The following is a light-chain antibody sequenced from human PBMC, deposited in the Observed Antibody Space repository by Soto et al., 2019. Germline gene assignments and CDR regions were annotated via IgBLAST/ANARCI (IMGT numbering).Light chain of an antibody. V-gene: IGLV2-8*01. CDR2: EVS. CDR1: SSDVGGYNY. CDR3: NSYAGSNNV. J-gene: IGLJ1*01. Sequence: VLTQPPSASGSPGQSVTISCTGTSSDVGGYNYVSWYQQHPGKAPKLMIYEVSQRPSGVPDRFSGSKSGNTASLTVSGLQAEDEADYYCNSYAGSNNVFGTGTKVTVL.